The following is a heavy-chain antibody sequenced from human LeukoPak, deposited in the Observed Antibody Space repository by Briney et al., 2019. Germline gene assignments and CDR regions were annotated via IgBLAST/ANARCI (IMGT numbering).Heavy chain of an antibody. D-gene: IGHD3-22*01. J-gene: IGHJ4*02. V-gene: IGHV3-7*01. CDR3: ARRQGSYYDTSGYYYG. CDR2: IRQGGSEK. Sequence: GGSLRLSCAASGFTFSNYWMSWVRQAPGKGLEWVANIRQGGSEKHYVDSVKGRFTISRDNAKNSLYLQMNSLRAEDTAVYHCARRQGSYYDTSGYYYGWGQGTLVTVSS. CDR1: GFTFSNYW.